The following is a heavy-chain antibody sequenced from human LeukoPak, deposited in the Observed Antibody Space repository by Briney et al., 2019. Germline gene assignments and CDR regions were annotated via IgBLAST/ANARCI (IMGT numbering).Heavy chain of an antibody. J-gene: IGHJ4*02. V-gene: IGHV1-18*01. Sequence: ASVKVSCKASGYTFTSYGISWVRQAPGQGLEWMGWISAYNGNTNYAQKLQGRVTMTTDTSTSTAYMELRSLRSDDTAVYYCAREVRFLEWLSEFDYWGQGTLVTVSS. CDR3: AREVRFLEWLSEFDY. CDR2: ISAYNGNT. CDR1: GYTFTSYG. D-gene: IGHD3-3*01.